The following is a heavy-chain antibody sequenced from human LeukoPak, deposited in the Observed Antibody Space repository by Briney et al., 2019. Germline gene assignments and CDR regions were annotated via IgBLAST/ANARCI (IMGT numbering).Heavy chain of an antibody. CDR1: GGTFSSYA. J-gene: IGHJ4*02. CDR3: AREVGYCSSTSCYGGYFDY. CDR2: IIPIFGTA. D-gene: IGHD2-2*01. Sequence: GASVKVSCKASGGTFSSYAISWVRQAPGQGLEWMGGIIPIFGTANYAQKFQGRVTITADESTSTAYMELSSLRPEDTAVYYCAREVGYCSSTSCYGGYFDYWGQGTLVTVSS. V-gene: IGHV1-69*01.